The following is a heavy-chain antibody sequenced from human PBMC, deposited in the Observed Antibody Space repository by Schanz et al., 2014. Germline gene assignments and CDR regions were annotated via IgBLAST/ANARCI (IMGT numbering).Heavy chain of an antibody. V-gene: IGHV3-23*04. CDR1: GFTFSNYA. Sequence: EVQLVESGGGLVQPGGSLRLSCAASGFTFSNYAMSWIRQAPGKGLEWVSVISGESAIRDYADSVKGRFTISRDNSKRTLYLQMSSLRAEDTAVYYCGSRGPESYYDYWGQGTLVTVSS. D-gene: IGHD3-10*01. J-gene: IGHJ4*02. CDR2: ISGESAIR. CDR3: GSRGPESYYDY.